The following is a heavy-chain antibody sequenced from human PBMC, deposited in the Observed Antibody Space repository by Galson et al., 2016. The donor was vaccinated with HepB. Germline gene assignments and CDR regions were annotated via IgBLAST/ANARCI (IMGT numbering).Heavy chain of an antibody. CDR3: TRGRADLRYGGEDAFDI. V-gene: IGHV3-49*03. Sequence: SLRLSCAASGFTFGEYAMSWFRQAPGKGLEWVGFIRSKAYGGTTEYAASVKGRFTISRDDSKSIAYLQMNSLKTEDTAVYYFTRGRADLRYGGEDAFDIWGQGTMVTVSS. D-gene: IGHD3-9*01. CDR2: IRSKAYGGTT. CDR1: GFTFGEYA. J-gene: IGHJ3*02.